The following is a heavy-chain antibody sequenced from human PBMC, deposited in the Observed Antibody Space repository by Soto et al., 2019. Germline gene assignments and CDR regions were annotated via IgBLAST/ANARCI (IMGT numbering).Heavy chain of an antibody. CDR3: ARGYGMAF. Sequence: QVQLVQSGAEVKKPGASVQVSCKASGYTFTSYDLNWVRQASGQGLEWMGRMSPNTGHTDYAQKFQGRVTMTRNTSIGTAYMELSSLRSEDTAVYYCARGYGMAFWGQGTPVTVSS. J-gene: IGHJ6*02. CDR1: GYTFTSYD. CDR2: MSPNTGHT. V-gene: IGHV1-8*01.